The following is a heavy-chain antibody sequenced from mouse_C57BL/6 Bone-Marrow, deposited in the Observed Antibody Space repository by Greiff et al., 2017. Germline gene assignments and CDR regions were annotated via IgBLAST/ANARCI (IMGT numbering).Heavy chain of an antibody. D-gene: IGHD2-1*01. CDR3: ARSDYGNYYY. CDR1: GYTFTSYW. Sequence: VQLQQPGAELVRPGSSVKLSCKASGYTFTSYWMDWVKQRPGQGLEWIGNIYPSDSETHYNQKFKDKATLTVDKSSSTDYMQLSSLTSEDSAVYYCARSDYGNYYYWGQGTTLTVSS. J-gene: IGHJ2*01. V-gene: IGHV1-61*01. CDR2: IYPSDSET.